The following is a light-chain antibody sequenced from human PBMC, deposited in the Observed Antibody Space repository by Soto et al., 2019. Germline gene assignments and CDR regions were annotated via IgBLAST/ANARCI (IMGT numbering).Light chain of an antibody. CDR3: RQLRAYPHT. Sequence: DIQLTQSPSFLSASVGDRVTVTCRASQSINDYLAWFQKKEGKAPELLIYPASTLQGGVPSRFSGHGFGIEFALTISSRQPEDFETDYCRQLRAYPHTFGQGTKLEIK. CDR1: QSINDY. CDR2: PAS. J-gene: IGKJ2*01. V-gene: IGKV1-9*01.